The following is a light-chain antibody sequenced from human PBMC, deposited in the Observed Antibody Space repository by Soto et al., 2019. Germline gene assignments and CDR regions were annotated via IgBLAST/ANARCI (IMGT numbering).Light chain of an antibody. CDR1: QSVSSSF. V-gene: IGKV3-20*01. CDR2: GAS. Sequence: EIVLTQSPGTLSLSPGERGTLSCRASQSVSSSFLAWYQQKPGQTPRLLIYGASTRATGIPDRFSGSGSGTDFTLTISRLEPEDFAVYSCQQYGSSPITFGQGTRLEIK. J-gene: IGKJ5*01. CDR3: QQYGSSPIT.